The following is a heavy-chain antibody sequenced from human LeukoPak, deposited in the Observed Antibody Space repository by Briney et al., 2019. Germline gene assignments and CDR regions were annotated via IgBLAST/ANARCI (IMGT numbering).Heavy chain of an antibody. J-gene: IGHJ3*02. CDR1: GYSFANHW. CDR3: ARIGVRYCSGGSCYGDAFDI. CDR2: IYPGDSDA. Sequence: GESLKISCKGSGYSFANHWIGWVRQMPGKGLEWMGIIYPGDSDATYSPSFQGQVTISADKSISTAYLQWSSLKASDTAMYYCARIGVRYCSGGSCYGDAFDIWGQGTMVTVSS. V-gene: IGHV5-51*01. D-gene: IGHD2-15*01.